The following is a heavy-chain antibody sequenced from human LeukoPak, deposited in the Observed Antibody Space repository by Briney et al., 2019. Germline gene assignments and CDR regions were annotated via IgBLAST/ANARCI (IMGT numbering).Heavy chain of an antibody. J-gene: IGHJ4*02. CDR1: GYTFTGYY. CDR2: INPNSGGT. Sequence: ASVKVPCKASGYTFTGYYMHWVRQAPGQGLEWMGWINPNSGGTNYAQKFQGRVTMTRDTSISTAYMELSRLRSDDTAVYYCARAPLGVGAPYYFDYWGQGTLVTVSS. D-gene: IGHD1-26*01. CDR3: ARAPLGVGAPYYFDY. V-gene: IGHV1-2*02.